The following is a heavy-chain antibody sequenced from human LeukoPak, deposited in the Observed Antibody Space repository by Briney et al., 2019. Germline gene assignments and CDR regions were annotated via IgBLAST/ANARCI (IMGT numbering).Heavy chain of an antibody. Sequence: SETLSLTCTVSGGSISSGGYYWSWIRQPPGKGLEWIGYIYHSGSTYYNPSLKSRVTISVDRSKNQFSLKLSSVTAADTAVYYCARDGSSVGAFDIWGQGTMVTASS. D-gene: IGHD2-2*03. V-gene: IGHV4-30-2*01. J-gene: IGHJ3*02. CDR1: GGSISSGGYY. CDR2: IYHSGST. CDR3: ARDGSSVGAFDI.